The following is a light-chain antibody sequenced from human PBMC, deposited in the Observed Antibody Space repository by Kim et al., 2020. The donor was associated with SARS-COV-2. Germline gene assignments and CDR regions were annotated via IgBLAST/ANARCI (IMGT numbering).Light chain of an antibody. V-gene: IGLV3-1*01. CDR3: QAWDSSTAV. CDR1: KLGDKY. J-gene: IGLJ3*02. CDR2: QHT. Sequence: GSPGQTASISCSGSKLGDKYAYWYQKKPGQSPILVIYQHTKRPSGISQRFSGSSFGNTATLTISRAQTMDEADYYCQAWDSSTAVFGGGTQLTVL.